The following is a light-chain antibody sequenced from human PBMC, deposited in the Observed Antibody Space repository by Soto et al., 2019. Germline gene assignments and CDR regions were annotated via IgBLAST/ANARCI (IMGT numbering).Light chain of an antibody. CDR3: GTWDSSLSGGV. J-gene: IGLJ1*01. V-gene: IGLV1-51*01. Sequence: QSVLTQAPSASGTPGQRVTISCSGSNSNIGGNSVSWYQQLPGTAPKLLIYDNNKRPSGIPDRFSGSKSGTSATLGITGLQTGDEADYYCGTWDSSLSGGVFGTGTKVTVL. CDR1: NSNIGGNS. CDR2: DNN.